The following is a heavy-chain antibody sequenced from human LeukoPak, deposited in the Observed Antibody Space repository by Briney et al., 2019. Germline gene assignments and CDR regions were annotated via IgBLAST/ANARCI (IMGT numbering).Heavy chain of an antibody. CDR1: GGSFSGYY. J-gene: IGHJ3*02. CDR2: INHSGST. V-gene: IGHV4-34*01. CDR3: ARGDDAFDI. Sequence: SETLSLTCAVYGGSFSGYYWSWIRQPPGKGLEWIGEINHSGSTNYNPSLKSRVTISVDTPKNQFSLKLSSVTAADTAVYYCARGDDAFDIWGQGTMVTVSS.